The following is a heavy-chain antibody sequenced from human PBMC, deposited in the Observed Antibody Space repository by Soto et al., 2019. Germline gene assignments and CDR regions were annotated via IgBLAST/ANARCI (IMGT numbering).Heavy chain of an antibody. CDR3: ARDRRGCSSTSCYLDWFDP. D-gene: IGHD2-2*01. CDR2: ISSSSSTI. V-gene: IGHV3-48*01. Sequence: GGSLRLSCAASGFTFSSYSMNWVRQAPGKGLEWVSYISSSSSTIYYADSVKGRFTISRDNAKNSLYLQMNSLRAEDTAVYYCARDRRGCSSTSCYLDWFDPWGQGTLVTVSS. CDR1: GFTFSSYS. J-gene: IGHJ5*02.